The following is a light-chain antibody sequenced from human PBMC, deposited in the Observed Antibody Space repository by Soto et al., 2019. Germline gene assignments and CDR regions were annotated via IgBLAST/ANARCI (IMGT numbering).Light chain of an antibody. CDR2: DAS. V-gene: IGKV3-11*01. Sequence: EIVLTQSPATLSLSPGERATLSCRASQSVSSYLAWYQQKPGQAPRLLIYDASNRATGIPARFSGSGSGTDFPLTISSLAPEDFAVYYCQQRSNWPPMYTFGKGTKLEIK. CDR1: QSVSSY. CDR3: QQRSNWPPMYT. J-gene: IGKJ2*01.